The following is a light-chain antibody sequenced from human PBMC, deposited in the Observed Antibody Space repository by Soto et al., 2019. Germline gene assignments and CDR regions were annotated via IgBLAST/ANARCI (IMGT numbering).Light chain of an antibody. V-gene: IGKV3-11*01. J-gene: IGKJ1*01. CDR3: HQRQSWTRT. Sequence: EIVLTQSPATLSSSPGGRATLSCRASQTVNSRLAWYQHKPGQAPRIIIYHTSNRATGIPARFSGIGSGTDFTLTISSLEHEDFAVYYCHQRQSWTRTFGQGTKVDIK. CDR1: QTVNSR. CDR2: HTS.